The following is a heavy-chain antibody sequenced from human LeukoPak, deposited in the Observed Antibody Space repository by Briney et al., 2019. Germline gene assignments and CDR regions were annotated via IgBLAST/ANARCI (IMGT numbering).Heavy chain of an antibody. J-gene: IGHJ4*02. V-gene: IGHV1-58*02. Sequence: ASVKVSCKASGFTFTSSAMQWVRQARGQRLEWIGWIVVGSGNTNYAQKFQGRVTITRDTSASTAYMELSSLRSEDTAVYYCARDQDSGSYAALYYFDYWGQGTLVTVSS. CDR3: ARDQDSGSYAALYYFDY. CDR1: GFTFTSSA. D-gene: IGHD1-26*01. CDR2: IVVGSGNT.